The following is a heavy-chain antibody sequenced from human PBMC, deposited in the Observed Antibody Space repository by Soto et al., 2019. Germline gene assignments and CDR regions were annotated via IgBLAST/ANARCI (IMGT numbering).Heavy chain of an antibody. CDR2: IWYDGSNK. CDR1: GFTFSSCG. J-gene: IGHJ4*01. D-gene: IGHD5-12*01. V-gene: IGHV3-33*01. Sequence: PGGSLRLSCAASGFTFSSCGMHWVRQAPGKGLEWVSVIWYDGSNKYYACSVKVRFTISRDNSKNTLYLQIDGLRAEDTAVYYCARDPKPYSGYQTNFLHXWGHGTLVSVSX. CDR3: ARDPKPYSGYQTNFLHX.